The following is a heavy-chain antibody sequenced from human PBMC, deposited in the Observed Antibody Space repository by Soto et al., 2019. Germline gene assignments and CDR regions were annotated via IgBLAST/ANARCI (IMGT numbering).Heavy chain of an antibody. CDR2: ISYDGSNK. CDR3: AGIAARGIYYYYGMDV. D-gene: IGHD6-6*01. J-gene: IGHJ6*02. Sequence: GGSLRLSCAASGFTFSSYGMHWVRQAPGKGLEWVAVISYDGSNKYYADSVKGRFTISRDNSKNTLYLQMNSLRAEDTAVYYCAGIAARGIYYYYGMDVWGQGTTVTVSS. V-gene: IGHV3-30*03. CDR1: GFTFSSYG.